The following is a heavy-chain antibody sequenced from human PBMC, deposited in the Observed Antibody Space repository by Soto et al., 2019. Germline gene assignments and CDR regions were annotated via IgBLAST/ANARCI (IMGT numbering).Heavy chain of an antibody. V-gene: IGHV1-46*01. J-gene: IGHJ6*02. D-gene: IGHD1-1*01. CDR1: GYTFTSYY. CDR3: VRGTPTPGLDI. CDR2: INPSGGST. Sequence: ASVKVSCKASGYTFTSYYMHWVRQAPGQGLEWMGIINPSGGSTSYAQKFQGRVTMTRDTSTSTVYMELSSLRVEDTATYYCVRGTPTPGLDIWGRGTTVTVSS.